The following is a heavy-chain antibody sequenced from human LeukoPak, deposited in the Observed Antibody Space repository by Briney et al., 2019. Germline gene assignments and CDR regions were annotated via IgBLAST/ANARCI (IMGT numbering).Heavy chain of an antibody. V-gene: IGHV3-53*01. Sequence: GGSLRLSCAASGFTVSSNYMSWVRQAPGKGLEWVSVIYSDGRTYYADSVKGRFTISRDNSKNTLYLETNSLRAEDTAVYYCARDSKLHIVATTKGIDYWGQGTLVTVSS. CDR3: ARDSKLHIVATTKGIDY. CDR2: IYSDGRT. J-gene: IGHJ4*02. D-gene: IGHD5-12*01. CDR1: GFTVSSNY.